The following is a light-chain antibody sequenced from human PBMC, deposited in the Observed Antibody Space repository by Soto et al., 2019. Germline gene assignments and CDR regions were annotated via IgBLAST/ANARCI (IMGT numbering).Light chain of an antibody. Sequence: DIQMTQSSSTLSASEGDRVTISCRASQSVSIWLAWYQQKPGKAPKLLIYKASTLKSGVPSRFSGSGSGTEFTLTISSLQPDDFATYYCQHYNSYSEAFGQGTKVDI. CDR2: KAS. J-gene: IGKJ1*01. V-gene: IGKV1-5*03. CDR3: QHYNSYSEA. CDR1: QSVSIW.